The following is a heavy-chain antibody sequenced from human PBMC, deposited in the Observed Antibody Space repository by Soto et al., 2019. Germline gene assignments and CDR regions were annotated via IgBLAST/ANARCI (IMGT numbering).Heavy chain of an antibody. J-gene: IGHJ5*02. CDR3: ARHAAASSSWFDP. Sequence: QLQLQESGPGLVKPSETLSLTCTVSGGSISSDDYYWGWIRQPPGKGLEWIGSIYYSGSTYYNPSRMSRITIAADTSKNQFSLKLDSVTASDTAVYYGARHAAASSSWFDPWGQGTLVTVSS. CDR1: GGSISSDDYY. V-gene: IGHV4-39*01. CDR2: IYYSGST. D-gene: IGHD6-13*01.